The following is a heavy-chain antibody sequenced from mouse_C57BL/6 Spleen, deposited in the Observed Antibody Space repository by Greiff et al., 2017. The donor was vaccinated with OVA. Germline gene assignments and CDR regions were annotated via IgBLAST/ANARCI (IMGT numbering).Heavy chain of an antibody. J-gene: IGHJ1*03. V-gene: IGHV1-81*01. CDR3: ARRHWDDWYFDV. Sequence: VQLQQSGAELARPGASVKLSCKASGYTFTSYGISWVKQRTGQGLEWIGEIYPRSGNTYYNEKFKGKATLTADKSSSTAYMELRSLTSEDSAVYFCARRHWDDWYFDVWGTGTTVTVSS. CDR1: GYTFTSYG. D-gene: IGHD4-1*01. CDR2: IYPRSGNT.